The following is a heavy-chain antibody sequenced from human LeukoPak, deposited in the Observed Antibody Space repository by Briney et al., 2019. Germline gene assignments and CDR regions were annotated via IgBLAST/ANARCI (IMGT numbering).Heavy chain of an antibody. CDR1: GYTLSSYS. J-gene: IGHJ3*02. V-gene: IGHV3-21*01. D-gene: IGHD6-19*01. Sequence: GGSLRLSCAASGYTLSSYSMNWVRQAPGKGLEWVSSISSSSSYIYYADSVKGRFTISRDNAKNSLYLQMNSLRAEDTAVYYCARLEEQWLTNDAFDIWGQGTMVTVSS. CDR3: ARLEEQWLTNDAFDI. CDR2: ISSSSSYI.